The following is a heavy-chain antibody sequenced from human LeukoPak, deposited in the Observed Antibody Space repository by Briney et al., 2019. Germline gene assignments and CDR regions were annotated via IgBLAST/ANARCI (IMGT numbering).Heavy chain of an antibody. CDR2: FNPSGGST. V-gene: IGHV1-46*01. J-gene: IGHJ4*02. CDR3: ARDWFSDSSGYYPSPGFDY. D-gene: IGHD3-22*01. CDR1: GYTFTSYY. Sequence: GASVKASCKASGYTFTSYYMHWVGKAPGQGLEGMGIFNPSGGSTSYAQKFQGRVTMTRDTSTSTVYMELSSLRSEDTAVYYCARDWFSDSSGYYPSPGFDYWGQGTLVTVSS.